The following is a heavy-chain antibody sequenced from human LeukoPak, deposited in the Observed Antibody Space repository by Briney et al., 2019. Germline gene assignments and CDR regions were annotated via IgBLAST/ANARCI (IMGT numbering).Heavy chain of an antibody. V-gene: IGHV4-4*07. CDR2: IYGSGDT. J-gene: IGHJ4*02. D-gene: IGHD6-13*01. Sequence: SETLSLTCTGSGGSISGDYWRWIRQPAGKGLEWIGRIYGSGDTMYNPSLMSRVTMSVDTSRSQLSLNLKSVTAADTAVYYCARVAAPGYGILDYWGQGALVTVSS. CDR3: ARVAAPGYGILDY. CDR1: GGSISGDY.